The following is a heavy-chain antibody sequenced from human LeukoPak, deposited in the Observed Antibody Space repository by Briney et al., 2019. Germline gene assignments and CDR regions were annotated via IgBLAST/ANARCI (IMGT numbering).Heavy chain of an antibody. V-gene: IGHV3-7*01. Sequence: PGGSLRLSCAASGFIFTGYFMSWVRQAPGKGLEWVASIKHDGSEKYYVDSVRGRFTISRDNTKNLLYLQMSSLRAEDTAVYYCATDRGWRTSGYYLYYFEYWGQGTLVTLSS. J-gene: IGHJ4*02. CDR3: ATDRGWRTSGYYLYYFEY. D-gene: IGHD3-3*01. CDR2: IKHDGSEK. CDR1: GFIFTGYF.